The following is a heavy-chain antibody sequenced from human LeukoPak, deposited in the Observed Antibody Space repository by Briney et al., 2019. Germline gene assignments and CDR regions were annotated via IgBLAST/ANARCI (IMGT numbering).Heavy chain of an antibody. D-gene: IGHD6-19*01. Sequence: GVSLRLSCAASGFTFSSYAMSWVRQAPGKGLVWVSGISGSGGSTFYADSVKGRFTISRDNSKTTLYLHMNSLRAEDTAVYYCAKALYSSGWYLGYWGQGTLVTVSS. J-gene: IGHJ4*02. CDR2: ISGSGGST. V-gene: IGHV3-23*01. CDR1: GFTFSSYA. CDR3: AKALYSSGWYLGY.